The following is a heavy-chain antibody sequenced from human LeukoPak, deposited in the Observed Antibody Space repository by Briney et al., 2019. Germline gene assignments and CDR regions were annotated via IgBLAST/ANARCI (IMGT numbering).Heavy chain of an antibody. V-gene: IGHV1-24*01. CDR3: ATGCSGTSCYLDYYYYMDV. J-gene: IGHJ6*03. D-gene: IGHD2-2*01. Sequence: EASVKVSCKVSGYTLTELSMHWVRQAPGKGLEWMGGFDPEDGETIYAQKFQGRVTMTEDTSTDTAYMELSSLRSEDTAVYYCATGCSGTSCYLDYYYYMDVWGKGTTVTVSS. CDR1: GYTLTELS. CDR2: FDPEDGET.